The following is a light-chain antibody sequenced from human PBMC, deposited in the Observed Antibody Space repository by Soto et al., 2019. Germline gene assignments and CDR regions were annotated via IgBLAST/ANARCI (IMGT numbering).Light chain of an antibody. CDR3: QQYYRSPIT. V-gene: IGKV4-1*01. CDR1: HRSFYNSNGKDH. J-gene: IGKJ5*01. CDR2: WAS. Sequence: DVVMIQPPASLASFLDERATIHCKSSHRSFYNSNGKDHLTWYQHKPGQPPKLLIYWASTRDSGVPDRFSGSGSGTDFTLTISSLQAEDEAVYFCQQYYRSPITFGQGTRLEI.